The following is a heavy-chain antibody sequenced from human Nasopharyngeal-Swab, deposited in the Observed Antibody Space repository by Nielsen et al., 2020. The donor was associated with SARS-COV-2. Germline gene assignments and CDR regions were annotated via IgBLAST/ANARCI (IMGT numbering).Heavy chain of an antibody. CDR2: INHSGST. CDR1: GGSFSGYF. J-gene: IGHJ4*02. V-gene: IGHV4-34*01. CDR3: ARNFGYVWGSYRRHYFDY. D-gene: IGHD3-16*02. Sequence: SETLSLTCAVYGGSFSGYFWSWIRQPPGKGLEWIGEINHSGSTNYNPSLKSRVTISVDTSKNQFFLRLSSVTAADTAVYYCARNFGYVWGSYRRHYFDYWGQGTLVTVSS.